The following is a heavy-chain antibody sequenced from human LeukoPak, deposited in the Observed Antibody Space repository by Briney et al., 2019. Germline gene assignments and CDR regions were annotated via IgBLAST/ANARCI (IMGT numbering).Heavy chain of an antibody. CDR2: IYYSGST. D-gene: IGHD1-26*01. CDR3: ASGVESYYAFDI. J-gene: IGHJ3*02. CDR1: GGSISSHY. Sequence: SETLSLTCTVSGGSISSHYWSWIRQPPRKGLEWIGYIYYSGSTNYNPSLKSRVTISVDTSKNQFSLKLSSVTAADTAVYYCASGVESYYAFDIWGQGTMVTVSS. V-gene: IGHV4-59*11.